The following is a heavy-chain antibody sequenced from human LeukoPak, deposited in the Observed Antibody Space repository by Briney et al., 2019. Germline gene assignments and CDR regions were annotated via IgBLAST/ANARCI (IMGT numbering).Heavy chain of an antibody. Sequence: GGSLRLSCAASGFTFSTFWMHWVRQVPGKGLVWVSRINSDGSTTNYADSVKGRFTISRDNAKNTVYLQMHSLRAEDTAVFYCARELVGGVIPLGYWGQGTLVTVSS. V-gene: IGHV3-74*01. J-gene: IGHJ4*02. CDR1: GFTFSTFW. CDR2: INSDGSTT. CDR3: ARELVGGVIPLGY. D-gene: IGHD3-10*01.